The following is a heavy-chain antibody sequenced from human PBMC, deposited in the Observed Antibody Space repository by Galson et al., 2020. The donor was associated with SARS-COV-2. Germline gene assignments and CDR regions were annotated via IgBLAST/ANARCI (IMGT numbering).Heavy chain of an antibody. CDR2: IDWDDDT. J-gene: IGHJ4*02. Sequence: SGPTLVKPTQTLTLTCSFSGFSLSTSGMCVRWICQPPGKALEWLARIDWDDDTYYSTSLTTRRTIYQDTSKNHVVLTMTNLDPVDTATYYCARMVGSGSFRDYWGQGTLVPISS. CDR1: GFSLSTSGMC. V-gene: IGHV2-70*11. D-gene: IGHD3-10*01. CDR3: ARMVGSGSFRDY.